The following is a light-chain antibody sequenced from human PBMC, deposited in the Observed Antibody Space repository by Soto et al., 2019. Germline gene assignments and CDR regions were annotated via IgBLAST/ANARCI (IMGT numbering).Light chain of an antibody. CDR1: QYINTR. CDR3: QQYGTPHSVT. V-gene: IGKV3D-11*03. Sequence: EIVLTHSPATLSSFPCDIVTLSCWASQYINTRLAWYQHRPVQAPRLLIYQTSLRAAGIPARFSASGSGTDFTLPISKVEPEDFAVYYCQQYGTPHSVTFGQGTRLEI. CDR2: QTS. J-gene: IGKJ5*01.